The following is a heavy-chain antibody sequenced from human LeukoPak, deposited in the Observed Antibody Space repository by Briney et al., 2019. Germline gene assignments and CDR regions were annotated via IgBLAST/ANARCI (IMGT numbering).Heavy chain of an antibody. D-gene: IGHD6-13*01. Sequence: PSETLSLTCTVSGGSISSYYWSWIRQPPGKGLEWIGHIYYSGSTNYNPSLKSRVTISVDTSKNQFSLKLSSVTAADTAVYYCARDNRGAAHFDYWGQGTLVTVSS. CDR1: GGSISSYY. CDR3: ARDNRGAAHFDY. CDR2: IYYSGST. V-gene: IGHV4-59*01. J-gene: IGHJ4*02.